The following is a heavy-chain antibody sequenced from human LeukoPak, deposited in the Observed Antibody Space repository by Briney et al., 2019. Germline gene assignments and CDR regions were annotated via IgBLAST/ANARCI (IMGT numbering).Heavy chain of an antibody. J-gene: IGHJ4*02. V-gene: IGHV4-30-2*01. CDR3: ARIVGATGYYFDY. CDR1: GGSISSGGYS. CDR2: IYHSGGT. Sequence: SETLSLTCAVSGGSISSGGYSWSWIRQPPGKGLEWIGYIYHSGGTYYNPSLKSRVTISVDRSKNQFSLKLSSVTAADTAVYYCARIVGATGYYFDYWGQGTLVTVSS. D-gene: IGHD1-26*01.